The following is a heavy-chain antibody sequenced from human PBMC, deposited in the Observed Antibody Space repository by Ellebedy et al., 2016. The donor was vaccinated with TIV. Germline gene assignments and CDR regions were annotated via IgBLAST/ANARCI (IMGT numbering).Heavy chain of an antibody. D-gene: IGHD6-13*01. CDR1: GGSISTGGYY. J-gene: IGHJ5*02. CDR3: ARPIAAAGTFRFDP. CDR2: IFHNEST. V-gene: IGHV4-31*01. Sequence: MPSETLSLTCTVSGGSISTGGYYLSWIRQHPGKGLEWYGYIFHNESTYYNPSLKRLVSISVDTSINQFSLKLRSVTAADTAVYYCARPIAAAGTFRFDPWGQGTLVTVSS.